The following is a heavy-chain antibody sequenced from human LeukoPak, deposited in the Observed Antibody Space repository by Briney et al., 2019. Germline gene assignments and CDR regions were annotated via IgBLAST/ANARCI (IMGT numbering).Heavy chain of an antibody. CDR3: ARLFQYSGSYHREGRYYYYYMDV. Sequence: PSETLSLTCAVYGGSFSGYYWSRIRQPPGKGLEWIGEINHSGSTNYNPSLKSRVTISVDTSKNQFSLKLSSVTAADTAVYYCARLFQYSGSYHREGRYYYYYMDVWGKGTTVTISS. CDR1: GGSFSGYY. CDR2: INHSGST. V-gene: IGHV4-34*01. J-gene: IGHJ6*03. D-gene: IGHD1-26*01.